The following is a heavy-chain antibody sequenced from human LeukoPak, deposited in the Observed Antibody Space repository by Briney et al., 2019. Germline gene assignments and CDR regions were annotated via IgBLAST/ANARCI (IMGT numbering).Heavy chain of an antibody. CDR3: ARTMSSSDEFDY. J-gene: IGHJ4*02. D-gene: IGHD6-6*01. V-gene: IGHV1-8*01. CDR1: GYTFTSYD. Sequence: ASVKVPCKASGYTFTSYDINWVRQATGQGLEWMGWMNPNSGNTGYAQKFQGRVTMTRNTSISTAYMELSSLRSEDTAVYYCARTMSSSDEFDYWGQGTLVTVSS. CDR2: MNPNSGNT.